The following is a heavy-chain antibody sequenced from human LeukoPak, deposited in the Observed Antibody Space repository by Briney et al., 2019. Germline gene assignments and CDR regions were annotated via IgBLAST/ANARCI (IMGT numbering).Heavy chain of an antibody. D-gene: IGHD3-10*01. CDR3: ARDLKYYGSGSYLWYFDL. CDR2: IYYSGST. V-gene: IGHV4-30-4*01. Sequence: SETLSLTCTVSGGSISSGDYYWSWIRQPPGKGLEWIGYIYYSGSTYYNPSLKSRVTISVDTSKNQFSLKLSSVTAADTAVYYCARDLKYYGSGSYLWYFDLWGRGTLVTVSS. J-gene: IGHJ2*01. CDR1: GGSISSGDYY.